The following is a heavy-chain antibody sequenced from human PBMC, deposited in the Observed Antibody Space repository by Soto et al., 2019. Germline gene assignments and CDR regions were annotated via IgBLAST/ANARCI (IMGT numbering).Heavy chain of an antibody. V-gene: IGHV4-61*08. CDR2: IYYSGST. Sequence: SETLSLTCTASGGSVSSGDYHWSWIRQPPGKGLEWIGYIYYSGSTNYNPSLKSRVTISVDTSKNQFSLKLSSVTAADTAVYYCARVGHDGSYPDYWGQGXLVTVSS. CDR3: ARVGHDGSYPDY. D-gene: IGHD1-26*01. J-gene: IGHJ4*02. CDR1: GGSVSSGDYH.